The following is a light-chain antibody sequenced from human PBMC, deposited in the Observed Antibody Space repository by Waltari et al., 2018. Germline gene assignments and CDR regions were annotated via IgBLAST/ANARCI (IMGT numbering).Light chain of an antibody. J-gene: IGKJ1*01. CDR1: QSVSYYSNNKHY. V-gene: IGKV4-1*01. CDR2: WAS. CDR3: QQYYSTPPT. Sequence: DIVMTQSPDSLSGSMGEMATINCRFSQSVSYYSNNKHYLAWYRQKPGQPPKLLISWASTRESGVPDRFSGSGSGTDFTLTISSLQAEDVAVYYCQQYYSTPPTFGQGTKVEIK.